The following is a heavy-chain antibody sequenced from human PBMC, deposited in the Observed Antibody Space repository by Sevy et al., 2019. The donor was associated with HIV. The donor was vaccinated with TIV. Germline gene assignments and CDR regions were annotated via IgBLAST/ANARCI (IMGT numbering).Heavy chain of an antibody. Sequence: GGSLRLSCAASGFTFDDYAMHWVRQAPGKGLEWVSGISWNSGSIGYADSVKGRFTISRDNAKNSLYLQMNSLRAEDTAFYDCAKDSGYYYDSSGYVYYYYGMDVWGQGTTVTVSS. CDR2: ISWNSGSI. V-gene: IGHV3-9*01. CDR3: AKDSGYYYDSSGYVYYYYGMDV. D-gene: IGHD3-22*01. CDR1: GFTFDDYA. J-gene: IGHJ6*02.